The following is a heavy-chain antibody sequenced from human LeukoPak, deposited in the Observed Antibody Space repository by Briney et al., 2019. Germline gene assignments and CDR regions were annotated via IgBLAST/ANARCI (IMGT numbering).Heavy chain of an antibody. CDR3: ARGTANWFDP. CDR1: GGSFSGYY. CDR2: INHSGST. Sequence: SETLSLTCAVYGGSFSGYYWSWIRQPPGKGLEWIGEINHSGSTNYNPSLKSRVTISVDTSKNQFSLKLSSVTAADTAVYYCARGTANWFDPWGQGTPVTVSS. V-gene: IGHV4-34*01. D-gene: IGHD2-21*02. J-gene: IGHJ5*02.